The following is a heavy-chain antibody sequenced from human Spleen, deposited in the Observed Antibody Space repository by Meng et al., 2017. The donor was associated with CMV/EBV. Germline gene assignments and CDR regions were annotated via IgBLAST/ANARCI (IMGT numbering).Heavy chain of an antibody. V-gene: IGHV3-30*02. Sequence: GGSLRLSCAASGFTFNYYGMHWVRQAPGKGLEWVAFIRFDGYNESYADSVRGRFTISRDNSKNTLFLQMNSLRPEDTAVYYCAREIAHYYYGMDVWGQGTTVTVSS. CDR3: AREIAHYYYGMDV. CDR1: GFTFNYYG. CDR2: IRFDGYNE. D-gene: IGHD2-21*01. J-gene: IGHJ6*02.